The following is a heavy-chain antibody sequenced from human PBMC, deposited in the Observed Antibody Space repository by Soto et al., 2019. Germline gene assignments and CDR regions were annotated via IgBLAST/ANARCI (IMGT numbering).Heavy chain of an antibody. CDR2: ISAYNGNT. CDR3: ARSPTTVEGRYYYYGMDV. D-gene: IGHD4-17*01. V-gene: IGHV1-18*01. J-gene: IGHJ6*02. Sequence: ASVKVSCKASGYTFTSYGISWVRQAPGQGLEWMGWISAYNGNTNYAQKLQGRVTMTTDTSTSTAYMELRSLRSEDTAVYYCARSPTTVEGRYYYYGMDVWGQGTTVTVSS. CDR1: GYTFTSYG.